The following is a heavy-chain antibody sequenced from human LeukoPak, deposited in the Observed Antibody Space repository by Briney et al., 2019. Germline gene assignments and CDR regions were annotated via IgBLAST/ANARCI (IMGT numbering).Heavy chain of an antibody. CDR2: INPNSGDT. Sequence: GASVKVSCKASGYTFTGYYLHWVRQAPGQGLEWMGWINPNSGDTNYAQKFQGRVTMTRDTSISTAYMELRRLRSDDTAVYYCARGGGSVAGVFDYWGQGTLVSVSS. V-gene: IGHV1-2*02. D-gene: IGHD6-13*01. CDR1: GYTFTGYY. CDR3: ARGGGSVAGVFDY. J-gene: IGHJ4*02.